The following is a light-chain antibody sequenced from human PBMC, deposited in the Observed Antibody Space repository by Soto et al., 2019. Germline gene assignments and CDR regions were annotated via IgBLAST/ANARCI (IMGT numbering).Light chain of an antibody. J-gene: IGLJ2*01. CDR2: LNSDGSH. CDR1: SGHSTYA. V-gene: IGLV4-69*01. Sequence: QPVLTQSPSASASLGASVKLTCTLSSGHSTYAIAWHQQQPEKGPRYLMKLNSDGSHSKGDGIPDRFSASSSGAERHLTISSRQSEDEADYYCQTWGTAIHDVVFGGGTKLTVL. CDR3: QTWGTAIHDVV.